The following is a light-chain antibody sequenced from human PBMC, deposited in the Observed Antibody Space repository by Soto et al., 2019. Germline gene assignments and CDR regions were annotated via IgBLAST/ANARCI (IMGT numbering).Light chain of an antibody. CDR1: QSVSSSY. CDR3: QQHYNLPWT. CDR2: GAY. V-gene: IGKV3D-7*01. Sequence: GDRVTLSCRASQSVSSSYLTWYQQKPGQAPRLLIYGAYTRATGIPARFSGSGSGTDFTLTISSLQPEDFAVYYCQQHYNLPWTFGQGTKVEIK. J-gene: IGKJ1*01.